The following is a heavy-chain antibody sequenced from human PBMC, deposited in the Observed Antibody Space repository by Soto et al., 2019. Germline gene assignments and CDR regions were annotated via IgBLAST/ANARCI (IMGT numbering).Heavy chain of an antibody. CDR3: ANMSYSGTYDFNS. V-gene: IGHV2-5*01. D-gene: IGHD1-26*01. CDR1: GFSLTTSAAG. CDR2: IFGHGNE. Sequence: QITLKESGPALVKPTQTLTVTCTFSGFSLTTSAAGVGWIRQTPGKALEWLAVIFGHGNEKYSPSLKNRLTVTKDTSKNHVVLTMTDMDPLDTATYYCANMSYSGTYDFNSWGQGTLVTVSS. J-gene: IGHJ4*02.